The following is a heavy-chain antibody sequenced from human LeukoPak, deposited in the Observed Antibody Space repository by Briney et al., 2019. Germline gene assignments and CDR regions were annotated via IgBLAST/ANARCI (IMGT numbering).Heavy chain of an antibody. V-gene: IGHV3-53*01. CDR3: AKSRWLQLFYYFDY. J-gene: IGHJ4*02. Sequence: GGSLRLSCTVSGFTVSSNSMSWVRQAPGKGLEWVSFIYSDNTHYSDSVKGRFTISRDNSKNTLYLQMNSLRAEDAAVYYCAKSRWLQLFYYFDYWGQGTLVTVSS. CDR2: IYSDNT. CDR1: GFTVSSNS. D-gene: IGHD5-24*01.